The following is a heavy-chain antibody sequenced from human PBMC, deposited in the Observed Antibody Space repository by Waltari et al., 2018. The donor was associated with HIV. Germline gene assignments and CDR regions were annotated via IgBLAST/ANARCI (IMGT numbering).Heavy chain of an antibody. CDR3: ARANSGSYWGGGKALDY. J-gene: IGHJ4*02. CDR2: IYDSGST. D-gene: IGHD1-26*01. V-gene: IGHV4-61*01. CDR1: GGSVSSGSYY. Sequence: QVQLQESGPGLVKPSETLSLTCTVSGGSVSSGSYYWSWLRSPPGKGLEWIGYIYDSGSTNYNPSLKSRVTISVDTSKNQFSLKLSSVTAADTAVYYCARANSGSYWGGGKALDYWGQGTLVTVSS.